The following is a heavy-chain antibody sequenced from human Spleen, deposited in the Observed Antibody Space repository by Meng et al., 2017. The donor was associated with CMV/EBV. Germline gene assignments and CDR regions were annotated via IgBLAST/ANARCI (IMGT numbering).Heavy chain of an antibody. CDR2: IYTGAHTI. V-gene: IGHV3-23*03. CDR1: GFTFSNYA. D-gene: IGHD3-22*01. CDR3: AKDHHYYDRSVDAFDI. Sequence: GGSLRLSCAASGFTFSNYAMNWVRQAPGKGLEWVSVIYTGAHTIKYADSVKGRFIISRDNAKNTVYLQMNSLRAEDTAVYYCAKDHHYYDRSVDAFDIWGQGTVVTVSS. J-gene: IGHJ3*02.